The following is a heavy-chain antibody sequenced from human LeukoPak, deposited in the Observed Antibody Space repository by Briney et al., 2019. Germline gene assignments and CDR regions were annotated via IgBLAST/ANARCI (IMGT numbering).Heavy chain of an antibody. V-gene: IGHV3-30*03. CDR3: ARNPEDSSVDY. CDR2: ISYDGSNK. D-gene: IGHD2-15*01. Sequence: PGGSLRLSCAASGFTFSSYGMHWVRQAPGKGLEWVAVISYDGSNKYYADSVKGRFTISRDNSKNTLYLQMNSLRAEDTAVYYCARNPEDSSVDYWGQGTLVTVSS. J-gene: IGHJ4*02. CDR1: GFTFSSYG.